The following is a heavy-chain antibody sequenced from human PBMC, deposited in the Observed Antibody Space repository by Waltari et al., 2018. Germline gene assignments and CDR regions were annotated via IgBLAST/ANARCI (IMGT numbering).Heavy chain of an antibody. Sequence: EVQLLESGGGLVQPGGSLRLSCAASGFTFSSYAMSWVRQAPGKGLEWVSAISGSGGSTYYADSVKGRFTISRDNSKNTLYLQMNSLRAEDTAVYYCAKESSSSWYWLGSPLSYWGQGTLVTVSS. CDR2: ISGSGGST. CDR3: AKESSSSWYWLGSPLSY. D-gene: IGHD6-13*01. J-gene: IGHJ4*02. CDR1: GFTFSSYA. V-gene: IGHV3-23*01.